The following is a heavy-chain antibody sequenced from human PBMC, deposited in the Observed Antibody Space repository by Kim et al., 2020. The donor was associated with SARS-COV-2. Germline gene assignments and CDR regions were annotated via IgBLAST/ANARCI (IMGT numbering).Heavy chain of an antibody. J-gene: IGHJ3*02. V-gene: IGHV4-59*01. Sequence: SETLSLTCTVSGGSISSYYWSWIRQPPGKGLEWIGYIYYSGSTNYNPSLKSRVTISVDTSKNQFSLKLSSVTAADTAVYYCARELLWFGEFTRFDAFDI. D-gene: IGHD3-10*01. CDR1: GGSISSYY. CDR2: IYYSGST. CDR3: ARELLWFGEFTRFDAFDI.